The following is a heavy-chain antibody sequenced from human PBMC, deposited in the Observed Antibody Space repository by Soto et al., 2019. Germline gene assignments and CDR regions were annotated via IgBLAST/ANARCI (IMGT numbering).Heavy chain of an antibody. J-gene: IGHJ5*01. CDR1: GFIFSNSL. CDR2: IWEDGSEE. V-gene: IGHV3-33*01. D-gene: IGHD3-10*02. CDR3: ARAPEGSVFGLDS. Sequence: QVQLVESGGGVVQPGRSLRLSCAASGFIFSNSLMHWVRQAPGKGLEWVAGIWEDGSEEYYADSVKGRFTISRDNSLNTLYLQMDRLRVDDMAVYYCARAPEGSVFGLDSWGQGTLVTVSS.